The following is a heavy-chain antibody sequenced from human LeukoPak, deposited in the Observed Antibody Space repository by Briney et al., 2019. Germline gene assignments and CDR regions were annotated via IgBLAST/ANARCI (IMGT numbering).Heavy chain of an antibody. Sequence: GGSLRLSCAASGFTFSGYGMHWVRQAPRKGLEWVAFIRYDGSSKYYADSVKGRLTISKDKYKNTVYLQMNSLGAEDTAVYYCAKDHDYGTVSGWFDPWGQGTLVTVSS. D-gene: IGHD4-17*01. V-gene: IGHV3-30*02. CDR2: IRYDGSSK. CDR3: AKDHDYGTVSGWFDP. CDR1: GFTFSGYG. J-gene: IGHJ5*02.